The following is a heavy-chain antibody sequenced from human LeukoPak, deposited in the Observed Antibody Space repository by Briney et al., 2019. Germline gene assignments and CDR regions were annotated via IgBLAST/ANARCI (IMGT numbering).Heavy chain of an antibody. J-gene: IGHJ4*02. CDR3: AKDRGDGYPTHFDY. CDR1: GLTFSRYA. D-gene: IGHD5-24*01. CDR2: IRYDGSNK. V-gene: IGHV3-30*02. Sequence: GGSLRLSCAASGLTFSRYAMHWVRQAPGKGLEWVAFIRYDGSNKYYADSVKGRFTISRDNSKNTLYLQMNSLRPEDTAVYHCAKDRGDGYPTHFDYWGQGTLVTVSS.